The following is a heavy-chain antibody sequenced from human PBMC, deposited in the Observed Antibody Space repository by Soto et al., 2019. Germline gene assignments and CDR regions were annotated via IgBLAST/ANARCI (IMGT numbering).Heavy chain of an antibody. D-gene: IGHD3-10*01. V-gene: IGHV3-30*18. CDR2: ISYDGSNK. Sequence: GGSLRLSCAASGFTFSSYGMHWVRQAPGKGLEWVAVISYDGSNKYYADSVKGRFTISRDNSKNTLFLQMNSLRAEDTAVYYCAKDIYGELLYYFDYWGQGTLVNVSS. CDR1: GFTFSSYG. J-gene: IGHJ4*02. CDR3: AKDIYGELLYYFDY.